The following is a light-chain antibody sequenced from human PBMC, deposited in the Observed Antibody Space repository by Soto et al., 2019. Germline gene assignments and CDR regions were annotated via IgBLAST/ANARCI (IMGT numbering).Light chain of an antibody. J-gene: IGKJ4*01. CDR2: ESS. Sequence: EIVLTQSPATLSLSPGERATLSCRASQSVGNQLGWYHQKPGQAPRLLIYESSSRVTGIPARFSGSGSGTAFTLTISSLEAEDFSVYYCQQRSNWPLTFGGGTKVEI. CDR1: QSVGNQ. CDR3: QQRSNWPLT. V-gene: IGKV3-11*01.